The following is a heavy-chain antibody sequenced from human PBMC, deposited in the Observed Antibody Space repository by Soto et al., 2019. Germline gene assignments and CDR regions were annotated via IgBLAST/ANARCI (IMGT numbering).Heavy chain of an antibody. Sequence: QVQLQESGPGLVKPSGTLSLTCAVSGGSISSSNWWSWVRQPPGKGLEWIGEIYHSGSTNYNPSQKCGAVFSVDKTQIPSPPGLSSVTAADTAMYYCARAAMGASSRPSDSWGQGTLVTDSA. CDR1: GGSISSSNW. V-gene: IGHV4-4*02. J-gene: IGHJ4*02. D-gene: IGHD6-13*01. CDR3: ARAAMGASSRPSDS. CDR2: IYHSGST.